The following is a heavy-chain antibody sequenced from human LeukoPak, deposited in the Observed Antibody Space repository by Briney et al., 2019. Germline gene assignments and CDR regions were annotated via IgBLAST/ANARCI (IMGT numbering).Heavy chain of an antibody. CDR1: GDTFTNYA. CDR2: VSAYNGNT. V-gene: IGHV1-18*01. J-gene: IGHJ3*02. CDR3: ARDRADIVVVPAAMYPDAFDI. Sequence: ASVKVSCKASGDTFTNYAISWVRQAPGQGLEWMGWVSAYNGNTNYAQKLQGRVTLTTDTSTSTVYMELSSLRSEDTAVYYCARDRADIVVVPAAMYPDAFDIWGQGTMVTVSS. D-gene: IGHD2-2*01.